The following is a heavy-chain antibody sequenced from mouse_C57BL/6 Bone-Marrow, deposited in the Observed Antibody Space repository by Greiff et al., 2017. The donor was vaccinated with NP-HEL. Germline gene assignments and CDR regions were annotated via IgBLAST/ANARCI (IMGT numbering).Heavy chain of an antibody. CDR1: GFTFSDFY. CDR2: SRNKANDYTT. D-gene: IGHD1-3*01. CDR3: AGNNGEGYFGV. V-gene: IGHV7-1*01. Sequence: EVKLMESGGGLVQSGRSLRLSCATSGFTFSDFYMEWVRQAPGKGLEWIAASRNKANDYTTEYSASVKGRFIVSRDTSQTILYLQMHALRAEDTAIYYCAGNNGEGYFGVWGAGTAVTVSS. J-gene: IGHJ1*01.